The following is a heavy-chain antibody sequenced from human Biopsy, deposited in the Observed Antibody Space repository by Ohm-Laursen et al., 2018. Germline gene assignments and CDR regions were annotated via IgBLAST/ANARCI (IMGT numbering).Heavy chain of an antibody. CDR3: ASEMMSEAGGFDY. CDR1: GFTFSSYG. J-gene: IGHJ4*02. Sequence: SLRLSCAASGFTFSSYGMHWVRQAPGRGLEWVAVIWYDGSNKYYADSVKGRFTISRDNSKNTLYLQMNSLRAEDTAVYYCASEMMSEAGGFDYWGQGTLVTVSS. D-gene: IGHD3-10*01. CDR2: IWYDGSNK. V-gene: IGHV3-33*01.